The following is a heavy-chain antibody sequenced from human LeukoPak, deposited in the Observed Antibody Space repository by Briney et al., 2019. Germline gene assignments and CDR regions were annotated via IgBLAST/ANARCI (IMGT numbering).Heavy chain of an antibody. CDR1: GGSISSSNW. V-gene: IGHV4-4*02. CDR3: ARERTSVAEYFQH. D-gene: IGHD1-14*01. J-gene: IGHJ1*01. Sequence: SETLSLTCAVSGGSISSSNWWSGVRQPPGKGLEWIGEIYHSGSTNYNPSLKSRVTISVDKSKNQFSLKLSSVTAADTAVYYCARERTSVAEYFQHWGQGTLVTVSS. CDR2: IYHSGST.